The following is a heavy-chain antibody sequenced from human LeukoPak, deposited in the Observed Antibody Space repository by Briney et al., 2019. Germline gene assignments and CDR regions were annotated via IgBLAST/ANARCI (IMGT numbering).Heavy chain of an antibody. J-gene: IGHJ4*02. D-gene: IGHD3-10*01. CDR3: AKGSRGYTHYYLDS. V-gene: IGHV3-23*01. CDR1: GFSFNGYA. Sequence: GGSLRLSCAASGFSFNGYAMSWVRQAPGEGLEGVSSISGSGASTFYADSVKGRFTLSKDTSSNTLFLQMNSLRAEDTAVYYCAKGSRGYTHYYLDSWGQGTHVTVS. CDR2: ISGSGAST.